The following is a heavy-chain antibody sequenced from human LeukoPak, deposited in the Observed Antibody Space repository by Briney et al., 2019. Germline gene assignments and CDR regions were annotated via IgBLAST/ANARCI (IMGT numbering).Heavy chain of an antibody. CDR3: ARGRLSTL. D-gene: IGHD2-2*01. CDR1: GYPFSIYD. V-gene: IGHV1-8*01. Sequence: APVKVSCKASGYPFSIYDVNWLGQAAGPGLEWPGWMNLNGIAGGYSQELQAKVTLTMDTSTSTAYLELSSLRSEGTAVYYCARGRLSTLWGQGTLVTVSS. CDR2: MNLNGIAG. J-gene: IGHJ4*02.